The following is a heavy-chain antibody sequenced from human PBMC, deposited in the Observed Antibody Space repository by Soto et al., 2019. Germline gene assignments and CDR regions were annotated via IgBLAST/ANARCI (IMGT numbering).Heavy chain of an antibody. Sequence: QVQLQESGPGLVKPSETLSLTCTVSGDSISSYYWSWIRQSPGKGLEWIGYIHYSGSTKSNPSLESRVTISVDTSRNQVSLKLSSVTAADSAVYFCARARYQLLHPYYYGMDVWGQGTTVTVSS. V-gene: IGHV4-59*01. CDR3: ARARYQLLHPYYYGMDV. CDR1: GDSISSYY. D-gene: IGHD2-2*01. CDR2: IHYSGST. J-gene: IGHJ6*02.